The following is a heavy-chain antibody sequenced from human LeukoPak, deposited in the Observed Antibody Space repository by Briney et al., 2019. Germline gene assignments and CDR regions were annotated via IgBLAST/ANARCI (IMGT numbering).Heavy chain of an antibody. CDR1: GGSISSGGYY. J-gene: IGHJ4*02. D-gene: IGHD3-10*01. Sequence: SETLSLTCNVSGGSISSGGYYWSWIRQHPGTGLEWIGYIYYSGSTYYNPSLKSRVTISVDTSKDQFSLKLSSVTAADTAVYYCAREVTGSYLDYWGQGTLVTVSS. V-gene: IGHV4-31*03. CDR2: IYYSGST. CDR3: AREVTGSYLDY.